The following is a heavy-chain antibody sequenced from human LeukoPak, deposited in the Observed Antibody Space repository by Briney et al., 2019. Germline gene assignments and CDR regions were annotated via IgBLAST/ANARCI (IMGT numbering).Heavy chain of an antibody. D-gene: IGHD6-13*01. CDR1: GFTVSSYA. V-gene: IGHV3-23*01. CDR3: AKDARIGAGYAGLFDN. CDR2: ISVSGGST. J-gene: IGHJ4*02. Sequence: PGGSLRLSCAASGFTVSSYAMGWVRRAPGKGLEWVSAISVSGGSTYYADSVKGRFSISRDNSKNTLYLRMNSLRAEDTAVYYCAKDARIGAGYAGLFDNWGQGTLVTVSS.